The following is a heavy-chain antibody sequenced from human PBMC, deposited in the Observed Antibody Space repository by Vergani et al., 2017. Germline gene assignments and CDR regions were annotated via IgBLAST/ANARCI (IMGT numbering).Heavy chain of an antibody. D-gene: IGHD2/OR15-2a*01. CDR1: GFIVSDNY. V-gene: IGHV3-66*02. CDR2: MYTGGTT. CDR3: TIGVIGFYASSDHQARDY. Sequence: DVQLVESGGGLVQPGGSLKLSCAASGFIVSDNYMTWVRQAPGKGLEWVSIMYTGGTTDYTDSVKGRFTVSRDTSKNFLYLQMNNLRAEDTAVYYCTIGVIGFYASSDHQARDYWGQGTLVTVSS. J-gene: IGHJ4*02.